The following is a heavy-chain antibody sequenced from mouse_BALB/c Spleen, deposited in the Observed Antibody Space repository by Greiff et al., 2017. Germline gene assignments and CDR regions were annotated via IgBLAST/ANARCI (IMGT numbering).Heavy chain of an antibody. Sequence: EVQLQQSGPELVKPGASVKISCKASGYTFTDYNMHWVKQSHGKSLEWIGYIYPYNGGTGYNQKFKSKATLTVDNSSSTAYMELRSLTSEDSAVYYCASDLYYGSSYAYWGQGTLVTVSA. CDR3: ASDLYYGSSYAY. J-gene: IGHJ3*01. D-gene: IGHD1-1*01. CDR2: IYPYNGGT. CDR1: GYTFTDYN. V-gene: IGHV1S29*02.